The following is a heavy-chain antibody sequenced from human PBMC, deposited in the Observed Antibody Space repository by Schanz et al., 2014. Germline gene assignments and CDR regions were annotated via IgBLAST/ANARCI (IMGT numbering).Heavy chain of an antibody. J-gene: IGHJ4*02. V-gene: IGHV1-69*04. CDR2: IIPSLGLA. Sequence: VQLEQSGAEVKKPGSSVKVSCKASGGTFSSFGINWVRQAPGQGLEWMGRIIPSLGLAKYEQKFQDKVTITADTSTTSAYMELSSLRSEDTAVYYCARDRLECGAECYSVEVFEIWGQGTLVIVSS. CDR3: ARDRLECGAECYSVEVFEI. D-gene: IGHD2-21*01. CDR1: GGTFSSFG.